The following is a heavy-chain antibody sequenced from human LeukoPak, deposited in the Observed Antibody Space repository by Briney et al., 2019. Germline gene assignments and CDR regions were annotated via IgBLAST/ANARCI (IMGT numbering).Heavy chain of an antibody. Sequence: GGSLRLSCAASGFTSSSYWMSWVRQAPGKGLEWVANIKQDGSEKYYVDSVKGRFTISRDNAKNSLYLQMNSLRAEDTAVYYCARESIAVAGAPFDYWGQGTLVTVSS. V-gene: IGHV3-7*01. J-gene: IGHJ4*02. D-gene: IGHD6-19*01. CDR1: GFTSSSYW. CDR3: ARESIAVAGAPFDY. CDR2: IKQDGSEK.